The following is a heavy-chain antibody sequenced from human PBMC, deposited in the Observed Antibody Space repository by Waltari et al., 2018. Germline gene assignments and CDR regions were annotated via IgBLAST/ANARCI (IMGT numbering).Heavy chain of an antibody. Sequence: WSWIRQPPGNGLEWIGYIYYSGSTNYNPSLKSRVTISVETSKNQFSLKLSSVTAADTAVYYCASLYGSGWYDAFDIWGQGTMVTVSS. CDR3: ASLYGSGWYDAFDI. D-gene: IGHD6-19*01. V-gene: IGHV4-59*08. CDR2: IYYSGST. J-gene: IGHJ3*02.